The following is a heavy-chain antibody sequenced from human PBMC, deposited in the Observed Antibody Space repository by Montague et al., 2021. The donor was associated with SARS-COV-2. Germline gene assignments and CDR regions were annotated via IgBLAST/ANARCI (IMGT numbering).Heavy chain of an antibody. D-gene: IGHD4-11*01. Sequence: SETRSLTCSVPGDSISNYSWSWIRQSPGKGLEWIGYIYYSGGTNYNPSLTSRVTISVDTSKNQVSLKLTSVTAADTAVYYCARHLRVTTVTSHMYHYAMDVWGQGTTVTVSS. V-gene: IGHV4-59*08. CDR1: GDSISNYS. CDR3: ARHLRVTTVTSHMYHYAMDV. J-gene: IGHJ6*02. CDR2: IYYSGGT.